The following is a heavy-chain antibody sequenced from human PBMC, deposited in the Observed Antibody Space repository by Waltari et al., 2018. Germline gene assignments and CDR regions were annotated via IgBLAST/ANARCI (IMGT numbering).Heavy chain of an antibody. Sequence: QVQLVQSGAEVKKPGSSVKVSCKASGGTFSSYAISWVRQAPGQGLEWMGGIIPIFGTANYAQKFQGRVTITADESTSTAYMELSSLRSEDTAVYYCAREEASYYGSGSYYTSPFDYWGQGTLVTVPS. CDR2: IIPIFGTA. CDR1: GGTFSSYA. D-gene: IGHD3-10*01. J-gene: IGHJ4*02. CDR3: AREEASYYGSGSYYTSPFDY. V-gene: IGHV1-69*13.